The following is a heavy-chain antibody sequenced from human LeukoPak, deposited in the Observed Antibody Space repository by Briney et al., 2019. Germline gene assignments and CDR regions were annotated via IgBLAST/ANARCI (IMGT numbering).Heavy chain of an antibody. CDR3: ATRSSSGYYQIDY. D-gene: IGHD3-22*01. J-gene: IGHJ4*02. CDR1: GYTLTELS. CDR2: FDPEDGET. Sequence: ASVKVSCKVSGYTLTELSMHWVRQAPGKGLEWMGGFDPEDGETIYAQKFQGRVTMTEDTSTDTAYMELSSLRSGDTAVYYCATRSSSGYYQIDYWGQGTLVTVSS. V-gene: IGHV1-24*01.